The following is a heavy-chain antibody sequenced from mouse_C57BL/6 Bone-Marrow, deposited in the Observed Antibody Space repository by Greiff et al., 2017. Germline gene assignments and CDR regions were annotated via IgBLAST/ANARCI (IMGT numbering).Heavy chain of an antibody. V-gene: IGHV14-4*01. CDR2: IDPENGDT. CDR1: GFNIKDDY. J-gene: IGHJ3*01. CDR3: TTGGSAWFAY. Sequence: EVKLQQSGAELVRPGASVKLSCTASGFNIKDDYMHWVKQRPEQGLEWIGWIDPENGDTEYASKFQGKATITADTSSNTAYLQLSSLTSEDTAVYYCTTGGSAWFAYWGQGTLVTVSA.